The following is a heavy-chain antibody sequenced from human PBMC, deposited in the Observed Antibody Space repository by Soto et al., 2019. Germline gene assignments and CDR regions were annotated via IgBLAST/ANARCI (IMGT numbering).Heavy chain of an antibody. CDR1: GGSISSGDYY. V-gene: IGHV4-30-4*01. CDR3: ARQVYYYDSSGYYQYYFDY. J-gene: IGHJ4*02. CDR2: IYYSGST. Sequence: PSETLSLTCTVSGGSISSGDYYWSWIRQPPGKGLEWIGYIYYSGSTYYNPSLKSRVTISVDTSKNQFSLKLSSVTAADTAVYYCARQVYYYDSSGYYQYYFDYWGQGTLVTVSS. D-gene: IGHD3-22*01.